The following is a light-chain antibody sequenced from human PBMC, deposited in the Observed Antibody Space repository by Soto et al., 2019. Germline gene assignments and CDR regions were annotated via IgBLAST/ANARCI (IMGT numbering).Light chain of an antibody. CDR3: QQYNNWPLT. Sequence: EVVMTQSPDTLSVSPGDGATLSCRASQNVHSDLAWYQQKPGQAPRLVIYDTSTRATDIPVRFTGGGSGTEFTLTISSLKSEDFAVYYCQQYNNWPLTFSGGTKVEIK. V-gene: IGKV3-15*01. CDR2: DTS. J-gene: IGKJ4*01. CDR1: QNVHSD.